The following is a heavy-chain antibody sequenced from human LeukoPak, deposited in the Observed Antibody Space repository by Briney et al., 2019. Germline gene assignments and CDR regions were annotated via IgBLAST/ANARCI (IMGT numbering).Heavy chain of an antibody. J-gene: IGHJ4*02. CDR3: AKVGAAIDYGDYGHFDY. V-gene: IGHV3-33*06. Sequence: GGSLRLSCAASGFMFDDYGMSWVRQAPGKGLEWVAVIWYDGSNKYYADSVKGRFTISRDNSKNTLYLQMNSLRAEDTAVYYCAKVGAAIDYGDYGHFDYWGQGTLVTVSS. CDR2: IWYDGSNK. D-gene: IGHD4-17*01. CDR1: GFMFDDYG.